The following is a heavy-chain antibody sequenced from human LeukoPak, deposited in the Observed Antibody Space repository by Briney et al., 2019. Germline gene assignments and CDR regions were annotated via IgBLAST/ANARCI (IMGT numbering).Heavy chain of an antibody. D-gene: IGHD3-10*01. CDR3: AKRGIVIRGILVIGYHQDAYHYDY. CDR1: GLILTNYA. CDR2: ISERGGST. J-gene: IGHJ4*02. V-gene: IGHV3-23*01. Sequence: AGGSLRLSCVVSGLILTNYAMTWVRQAPGKGLEWVSYISERGGSTMYADCGKGRFTISRDTSFNTLYLQMTSLRAEDTAVYFCAKRGIVIRGILVIGYHQDAYHYDYWGQGVLVTVSS.